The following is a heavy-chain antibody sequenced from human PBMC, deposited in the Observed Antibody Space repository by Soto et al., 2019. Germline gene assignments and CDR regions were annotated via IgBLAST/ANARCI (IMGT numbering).Heavy chain of an antibody. D-gene: IGHD6-13*01. Sequence: GESLKISCAASGFTFDDYAMHWVRQAPGKGLEWVSLISWDGGSTYYADSVKGRFTISRDNSKNSLYLQMNSLRAEDTALYYCAKGFPAYSSSWYYYGMDVWGQGTTVTVSS. CDR2: ISWDGGST. CDR3: AKGFPAYSSSWYYYGMDV. V-gene: IGHV3-43D*03. CDR1: GFTFDDYA. J-gene: IGHJ6*02.